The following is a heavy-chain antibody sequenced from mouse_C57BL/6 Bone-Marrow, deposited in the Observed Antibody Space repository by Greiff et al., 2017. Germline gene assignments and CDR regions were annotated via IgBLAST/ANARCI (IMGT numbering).Heavy chain of an antibody. Sequence: QVQLQQPGAELVKPGASVTMSCKASGYTFTSYWITWVKQRPGQGLEWIGDIYPTSGSTNYNEKFKSKAILTVDTSSNTAYMQLSSLTSEDSAVFYCARSGPLGRSFDYWGQGTTLTVSS. J-gene: IGHJ2*01. CDR3: ARSGPLGRSFDY. CDR1: GYTFTSYW. V-gene: IGHV1-55*01. CDR2: IYPTSGST. D-gene: IGHD4-1*01.